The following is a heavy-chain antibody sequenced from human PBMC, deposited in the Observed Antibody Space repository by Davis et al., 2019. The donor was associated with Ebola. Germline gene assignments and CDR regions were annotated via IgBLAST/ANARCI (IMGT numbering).Heavy chain of an antibody. Sequence: PGGSLRLFCSASGFTFSSHTMQWVRQAPGKGLEYVSAISSNGGSTYYADSVKGRFTISRDNSKNTLYLQMSSLRLEDTAIYYCVKTPPYTSGWYGSFDNWGQGTLVTVSS. CDR2: ISSNGGST. J-gene: IGHJ4*02. CDR3: VKTPPYTSGWYGSFDN. CDR1: GFTFSSHT. V-gene: IGHV3-64D*06. D-gene: IGHD6-19*01.